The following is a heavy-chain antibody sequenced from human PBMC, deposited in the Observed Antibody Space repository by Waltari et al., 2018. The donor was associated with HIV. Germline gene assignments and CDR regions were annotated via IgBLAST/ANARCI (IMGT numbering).Heavy chain of an antibody. CDR3: ARGRKWLGYYFDY. Sequence: QVQLQQWGAGLLKPSETLSLTCALYGGSLSGYYWSWIRQPPGKGLERIGEINHSGSTNYNPSLKSRVTISVDTSKNQFSLKLSSVTAADTAVYYCARGRKWLGYYFDYWGQGTLVTVSS. CDR2: INHSGST. CDR1: GGSLSGYY. D-gene: IGHD6-19*01. V-gene: IGHV4-34*01. J-gene: IGHJ4*02.